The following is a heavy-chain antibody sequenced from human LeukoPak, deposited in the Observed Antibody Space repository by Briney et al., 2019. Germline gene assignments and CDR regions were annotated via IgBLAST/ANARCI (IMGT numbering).Heavy chain of an antibody. CDR3: ARAVLGDFDY. J-gene: IGHJ4*02. CDR2: IYYSGST. D-gene: IGHD3-3*02. V-gene: IGHV4-61*01. Sequence: PSETLSLTCTVSGGSISSGSYYWSWIRQPPGTGLEWIGYIYYSGSTNYNPSLKSRVTISVDTSKNQFSLKLSSVTAAGTAVYYCARAVLGDFDYWGQGTLVTVSS. CDR1: GGSISSGSYY.